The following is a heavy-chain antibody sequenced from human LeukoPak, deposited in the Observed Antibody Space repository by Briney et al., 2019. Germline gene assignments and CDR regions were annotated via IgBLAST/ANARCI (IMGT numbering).Heavy chain of an antibody. D-gene: IGHD4-17*01. Sequence: SETLSLTCTVSGYSTSSGYYWGWIRQPPGKGLEWIGSIYHSGSTYYNPSLKSRVTISVDTSKNQFSLKLSSVTAADTAVYYCARTTVTHDPTDNWFDPWGQGTLVTVSS. CDR1: GYSTSSGYY. CDR3: ARTTVTHDPTDNWFDP. CDR2: IYHSGST. V-gene: IGHV4-38-2*02. J-gene: IGHJ5*02.